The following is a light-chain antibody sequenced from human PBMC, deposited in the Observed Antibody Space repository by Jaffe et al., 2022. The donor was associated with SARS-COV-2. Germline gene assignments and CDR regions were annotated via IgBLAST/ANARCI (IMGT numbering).Light chain of an antibody. J-gene: IGLJ2*01. CDR3: CSYAGTYTWV. CDR1: SSDIGRYNY. V-gene: IGLV2-11*01. Sequence: QSALTQPRSVSGSPGQSVTISCTGTSSDIGRYNYVSWYQQHPGKAPKLMIYDVNKRPSGVPDRFSGSKSGNTASLTISGLQAEDEADYHCCSYAGTYTWVFGGGTKLTVL. CDR2: DVN.